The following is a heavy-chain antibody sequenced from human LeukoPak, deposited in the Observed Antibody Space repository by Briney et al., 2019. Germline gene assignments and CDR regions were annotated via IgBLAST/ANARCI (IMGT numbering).Heavy chain of an antibody. CDR3: VRTSRSISSDY. CDR2: TKQDGSVK. Sequence: GGSLRLSCEASGFIFSNYWMSWVRQAPGKGLEWVANTKQDGSVKNYVDSMEGRFIISRDNAKNLLYLQMNSLGAEDTAVYYCVRTSRSISSDYWGQGTQVTVSS. V-gene: IGHV3-7*01. J-gene: IGHJ4*02. D-gene: IGHD3-3*02. CDR1: GFIFSNYW.